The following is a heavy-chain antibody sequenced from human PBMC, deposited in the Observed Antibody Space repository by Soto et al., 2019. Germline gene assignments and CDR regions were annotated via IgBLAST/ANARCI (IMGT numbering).Heavy chain of an antibody. CDR1: GYTFTSYD. CDR3: ARATIDSYDSTNYYYSY. CDR2: MNPNSGNA. J-gene: IGHJ4*02. Sequence: ASVKVSCKASGYTFTSYDINWVRQATGQGLEWMGWMNPNSGNAGYAQKFQGRVTMTRNTSISTAYMELSSLRSEDTAVYYCARATIDSYDSTNYYYSYWGQGTLVTVSS. D-gene: IGHD3-22*01. V-gene: IGHV1-8*01.